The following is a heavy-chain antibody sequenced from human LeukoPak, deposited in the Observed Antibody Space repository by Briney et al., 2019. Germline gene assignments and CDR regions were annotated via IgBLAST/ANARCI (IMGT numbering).Heavy chain of an antibody. D-gene: IGHD1-26*01. J-gene: IGHJ4*02. CDR1: GFTFSSYA. V-gene: IGHV3-23*01. CDR2: ISTRGGTT. CDR3: AKDRWVGATISHYFDY. Sequence: GSLRLSCAASGFTFSSYAMNWVRQAPGKGLEWVSAISTRGGTTYYADSVKGRFTISRDDSKNTLYLQMNSLRVEDTAVYYCAKDRWVGATISHYFDYWGQGTLVTVSS.